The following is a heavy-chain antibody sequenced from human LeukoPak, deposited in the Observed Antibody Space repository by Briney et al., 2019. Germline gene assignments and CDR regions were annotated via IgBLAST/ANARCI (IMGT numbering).Heavy chain of an antibody. V-gene: IGHV3-23*01. CDR1: GFTFSNYA. Sequence: GGSLRLSCVASGFTFSNYAMSWVRQAPGKGLEWVSGFSASGGNTYYADSVKGRFTISRDNSRNTLYLQMNSLRAEDTAVYYCAKDAVYYSWVDYWGQGTLVTVSS. D-gene: IGHD3-10*01. CDR3: AKDAVYYSWVDY. J-gene: IGHJ4*02. CDR2: FSASGGNT.